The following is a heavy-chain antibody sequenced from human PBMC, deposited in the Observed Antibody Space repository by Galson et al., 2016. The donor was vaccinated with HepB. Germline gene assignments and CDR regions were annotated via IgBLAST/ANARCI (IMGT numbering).Heavy chain of an antibody. J-gene: IGHJ6*02. Sequence: SLRLSCAASGLTLSSYGMHWVRRAPGKGLEWVALISYDASNKYYADSVKGRFTISRDNSKSTLYLHMNSLRPEDTAMYYCAEGKGADYRDQYFYYYGMDVWGHGTTVTVSS. CDR1: GLTLSSYG. D-gene: IGHD4-17*01. CDR2: ISYDASNK. CDR3: AEGKGADYRDQYFYYYGMDV. V-gene: IGHV3-30*18.